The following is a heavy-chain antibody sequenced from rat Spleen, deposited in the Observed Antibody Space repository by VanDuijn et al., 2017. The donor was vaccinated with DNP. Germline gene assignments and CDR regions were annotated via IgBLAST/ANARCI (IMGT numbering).Heavy chain of an antibody. V-gene: IGHV5S10*01. Sequence: EVQLVESGGGLVQPGRPLKLSCAASGFTFSDYNMAWVRQAPKKGLEWVATIIYDGSRTYYRDSVKGRFTISRDNAKSTLYLQMDSLRSEDTATYYCATLGITIAATGAMDAWGQGTSVTVSS. J-gene: IGHJ4*01. CDR3: ATLGITIAATGAMDA. CDR1: GFTFSDYN. CDR2: IIYDGSRT. D-gene: IGHD1-2*01.